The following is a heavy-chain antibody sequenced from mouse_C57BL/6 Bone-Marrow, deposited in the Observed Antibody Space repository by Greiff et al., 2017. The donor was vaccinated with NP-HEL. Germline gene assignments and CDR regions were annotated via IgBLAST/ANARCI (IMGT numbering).Heavy chain of an antibody. Sequence: VMLVESGAELARPGASVKLSCKASGYTFTSYGISWVKQRTGQGLEWIGEIYPRSGNTYYNEKFKGKATLTADKSSSTAYMELRSLTSEDSAVYFCAREENYDGYFDYWGQGTTLTVSS. CDR2: IYPRSGNT. CDR3: AREENYDGYFDY. J-gene: IGHJ2*01. D-gene: IGHD2-4*01. V-gene: IGHV1-81*01. CDR1: GYTFTSYG.